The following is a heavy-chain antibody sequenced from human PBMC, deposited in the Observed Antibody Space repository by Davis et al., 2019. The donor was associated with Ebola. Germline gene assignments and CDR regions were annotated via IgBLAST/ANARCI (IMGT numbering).Heavy chain of an antibody. CDR2: ISYDGSNK. CDR1: GFTFSSYA. CDR3: ARDFGYSSGWYGAFDI. Sequence: GESLKISCAASGFTFSSYAMHWVRQAPGKGLEWVAVISYDGSNKYYADSVKGRFTISRDNSKNTLYLQMNSLRAEDTAVYYCARDFGYSSGWYGAFDIWGQGTMVTVSS. V-gene: IGHV3-30-3*01. D-gene: IGHD6-19*01. J-gene: IGHJ3*02.